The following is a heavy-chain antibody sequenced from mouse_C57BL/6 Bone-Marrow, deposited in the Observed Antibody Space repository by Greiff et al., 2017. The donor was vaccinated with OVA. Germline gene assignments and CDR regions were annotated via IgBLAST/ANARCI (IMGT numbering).Heavy chain of an antibody. CDR1: GYTFTDYN. J-gene: IGHJ1*03. CDR2: INPNNGGT. D-gene: IGHD1-1*01. Sequence: EVKVVESGPELVKPGASVKMSCKASGYTFTDYNMHWVKQSPGKSLEWIGYINPNNGGTSYNQKFKGKATLTVNKSSSTAYMELRSLTSEDSAVYYCAGGITTVGGKDWYLDDWGKGTTVTVSA. CDR3: AGGITTVGGKDWYLDD. V-gene: IGHV1-22*01.